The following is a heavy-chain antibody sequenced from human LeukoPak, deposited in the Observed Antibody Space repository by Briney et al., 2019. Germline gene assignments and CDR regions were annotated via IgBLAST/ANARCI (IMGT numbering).Heavy chain of an antibody. CDR2: ISNDGNTI. J-gene: IGHJ4*02. V-gene: IGHV3-48*03. CDR1: GLPFSNSE. Sequence: GGSLRLSCAASGLPFSNSEMNWVRQAPGKGLEWVSYISNDGNTIYYADSVKGRFTVSRDNAKNSGYLQMNSLRAEDTAVYYCASGVMYYDSSGRNYWGQGTLVTVSS. CDR3: ASGVMYYDSSGRNY. D-gene: IGHD3-22*01.